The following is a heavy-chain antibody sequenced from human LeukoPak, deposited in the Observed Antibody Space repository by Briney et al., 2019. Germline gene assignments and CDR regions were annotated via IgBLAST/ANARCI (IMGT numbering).Heavy chain of an antibody. V-gene: IGHV1-2*02. CDR1: GYTFTGYY. Sequence: GASAKVSCKASGYTFTGYYMHWVRQAPGQGLEWMGWINPNSGGTNYAQKFQGRVTMTRDTSISTAYMELSRLRSDDTAVYYCASQARSSWYEVWFDPWGQGTLVTVSS. CDR2: INPNSGGT. J-gene: IGHJ5*02. CDR3: ASQARSSWYEVWFDP. D-gene: IGHD6-13*01.